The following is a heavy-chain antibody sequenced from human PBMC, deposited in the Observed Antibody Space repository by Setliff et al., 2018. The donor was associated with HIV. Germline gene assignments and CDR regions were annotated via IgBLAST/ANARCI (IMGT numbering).Heavy chain of an antibody. J-gene: IGHJ5*02. Sequence: SETLSLTCTVSGGSISSHYWSWIRQPPGKGLEWIAWISDRGTTNYNPSLKSRVTLSVDTSKNQFSLSLTSVTGADTAVYYCARGGASSKYLDPWGQGTLVTVSS. D-gene: IGHD2-15*01. CDR2: ISDRGTT. V-gene: IGHV4-59*11. CDR3: ARGGASSKYLDP. CDR1: GGSISSHY.